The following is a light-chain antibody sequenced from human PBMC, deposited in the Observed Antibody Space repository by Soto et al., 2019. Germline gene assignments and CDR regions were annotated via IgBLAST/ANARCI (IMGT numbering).Light chain of an antibody. CDR3: QQTYSIPLT. CDR2: AAS. J-gene: IGKJ4*01. V-gene: IGKV1-39*01. Sequence: DIQMTQSPSSLSASVEDRVTITCRASQSISSYLNWYQQKPGKAPNLLIYAASSLQSGVPSRFSGSGSGTDYTLTISSLQPEDFATYYCQQTYSIPLTFGGGTKVDIK. CDR1: QSISSY.